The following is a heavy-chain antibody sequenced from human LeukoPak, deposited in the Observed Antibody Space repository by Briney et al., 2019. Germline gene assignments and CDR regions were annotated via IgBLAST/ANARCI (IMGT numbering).Heavy chain of an antibody. D-gene: IGHD3-22*01. Sequence: PAETLSLTCTVSGASISSYDWSWIRQSPGKGLEWICYLYYSGNTNYTPSLKSRVTISVDNSKNPLSMKLSSVTAADTAVYYCARGGDYYDSSGYLLRYYYYYMDVWGRGTTVTVSS. CDR2: LYYSGNT. CDR1: GASISSYD. V-gene: IGHV4-59*01. CDR3: ARGGDYYDSSGYLLRYYYYYMDV. J-gene: IGHJ6*03.